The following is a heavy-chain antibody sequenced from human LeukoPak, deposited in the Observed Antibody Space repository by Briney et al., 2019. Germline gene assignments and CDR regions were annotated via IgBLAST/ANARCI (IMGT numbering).Heavy chain of an antibody. D-gene: IGHD1-26*01. J-gene: IGHJ4*02. CDR3: ARDSWGYSLVGAYYFDY. Sequence: GGSLRLSCAASGFTFSSYSMNWVRQAPGKGLEWVSSISSSSSYIYYADSVKGRFTISRDNAKSSLYLQMDSLRADDTAVYYCARDSWGYSLVGAYYFDYWGQGSLVTVSS. CDR2: ISSSSSYI. V-gene: IGHV3-21*06. CDR1: GFTFSSYS.